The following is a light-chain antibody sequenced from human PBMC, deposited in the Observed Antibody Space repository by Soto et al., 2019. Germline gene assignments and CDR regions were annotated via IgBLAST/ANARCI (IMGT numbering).Light chain of an antibody. J-gene: IGKJ5*01. CDR1: QSVGRS. Sequence: EIVVTQSPATLSVSPGERVTLSCRASQSVGRSLAWYQQKPGQAPRLLIYGASTRATGIPARFSGSESGTEFTLTISSLQSEDFALYYCQQRSNWPITFGQGTRLEIK. CDR3: QQRSNWPIT. V-gene: IGKV3-15*01. CDR2: GAS.